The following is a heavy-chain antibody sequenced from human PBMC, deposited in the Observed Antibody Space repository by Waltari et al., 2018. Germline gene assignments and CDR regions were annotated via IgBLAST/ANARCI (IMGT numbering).Heavy chain of an antibody. D-gene: IGHD3-10*02. CDR3: ATSKLFGTSVEY. J-gene: IGHJ4*02. CDR2: INHSGNT. V-gene: IGHV4-34*02. CDR1: GGSFSGYY. Sequence: QVQVQQWGAGLLKPSETLSLTCAVYGGSFSGYYYTWFRQPPGKGLEWVGEINHSGNTKYNPSLKSRVTISLDTSKNHISLDLNSVTAADTAVYYCATSKLFGTSVEYWGQGTLVTVSS.